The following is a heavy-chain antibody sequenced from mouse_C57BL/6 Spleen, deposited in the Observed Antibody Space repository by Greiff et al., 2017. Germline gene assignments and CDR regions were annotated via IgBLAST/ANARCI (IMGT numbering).Heavy chain of an antibody. Sequence: QVHVKQPGAELVMPGASVKLSCKASGYTFTSYWMHWVKQRPGQGLEWIGEIDPSDSYTNYNQKFKGKSTLTVDKSSSTAYMQLSSLTSEDSAVYYCARGMGYFDVWGTGTTVTVSS. D-gene: IGHD2-3*01. CDR2: IDPSDSYT. V-gene: IGHV1-69*01. J-gene: IGHJ1*03. CDR3: ARGMGYFDV. CDR1: GYTFTSYW.